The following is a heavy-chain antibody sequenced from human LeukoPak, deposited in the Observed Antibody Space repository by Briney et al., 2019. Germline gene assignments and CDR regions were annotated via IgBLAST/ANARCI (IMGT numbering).Heavy chain of an antibody. D-gene: IGHD3-10*01. CDR1: GYRFTNYW. V-gene: IGHV5-51*01. CDR3: ARHYYGSGSYYLDY. CDR2: IYPGDSDT. J-gene: IGHJ4*02. Sequence: GESLKISCQGSGYRFTNYWIGWVRQMPGKGLEWMGLIYPGDSDTRYSPSFQGQVTISADKSISTAYLQWSSLEASDTAMYYCARHYYGSGSYYLDYWGQGTLVTVSS.